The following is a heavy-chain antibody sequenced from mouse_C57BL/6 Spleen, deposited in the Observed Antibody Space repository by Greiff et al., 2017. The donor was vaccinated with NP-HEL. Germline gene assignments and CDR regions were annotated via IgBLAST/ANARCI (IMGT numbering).Heavy chain of an antibody. V-gene: IGHV2-9-1*01. CDR3: ARTHYYGSSYGFDY. D-gene: IGHD1-1*01. J-gene: IGHJ2*01. CDR2: IWTGGGT. CDR1: GFSLTSYA. Sequence: VQLKESGPGLVAPSQSLSITCTVSGFSLTSYAISWVRQPPGKGLEWLGVIWTGGGTTYNSALKSRLSISTDNSKSQVFLKMNSLQTDDTARYYCARTHYYGSSYGFDYWGQGTTLTVSS.